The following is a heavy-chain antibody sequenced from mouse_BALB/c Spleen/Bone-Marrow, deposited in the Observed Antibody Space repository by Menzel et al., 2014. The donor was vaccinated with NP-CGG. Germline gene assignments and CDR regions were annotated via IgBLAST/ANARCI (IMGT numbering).Heavy chain of an antibody. CDR2: ISSGGSYT. Sequence: EVKLMESGEGLVKPGGSLKLSCAASGFTFSSYTMSWVRQTPEKRLEWVETISSGGSYTYYPDSVKGRFTISRDNAKNTLYLQMSSLKSEDTAMYYCTRDGKGNYDYAMDYWGQGTSVTVSS. J-gene: IGHJ4*01. CDR1: GFTFSSYT. D-gene: IGHD2-1*01. CDR3: TRDGKGNYDYAMDY. V-gene: IGHV5-6-4*01.